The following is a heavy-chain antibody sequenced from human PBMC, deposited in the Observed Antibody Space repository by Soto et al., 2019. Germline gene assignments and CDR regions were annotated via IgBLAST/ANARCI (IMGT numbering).Heavy chain of an antibody. Sequence: EVQLVESGGDLVQPGGSLRLSCAASGFTFTTYPMFWVRQAPGNGLEYVSSISNSGGSTYYANSVQGRFSISRDNSENMLYLQMGSLRAEDTAVYYCATGRFCGGDCYLYGMEVWGQGTTVCVSS. D-gene: IGHD2-21*01. CDR1: GFTFTTYP. CDR2: ISNSGGST. J-gene: IGHJ6*02. V-gene: IGHV3-64*01. CDR3: ATGRFCGGDCYLYGMEV.